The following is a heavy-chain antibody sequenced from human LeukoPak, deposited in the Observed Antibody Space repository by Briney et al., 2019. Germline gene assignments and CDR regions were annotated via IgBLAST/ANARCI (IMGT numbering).Heavy chain of an antibody. D-gene: IGHD3-10*01. V-gene: IGHV1-18*01. CDR3: ARGVGLLWFGDGNFDY. Sequence: ASVKVSCKASGYTFTSYGISWVRQAPGQGLEWMGWISAYNGNTNYAQKLQGRVTMTTDRSTSKAYMELRSLRSDDTAVYYCARGVGLLWFGDGNFDYWGQGTLVTVSS. J-gene: IGHJ4*02. CDR2: ISAYNGNT. CDR1: GYTFTSYG.